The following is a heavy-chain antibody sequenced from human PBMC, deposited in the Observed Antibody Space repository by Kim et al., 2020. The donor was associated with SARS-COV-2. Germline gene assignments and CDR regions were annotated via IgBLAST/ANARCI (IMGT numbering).Heavy chain of an antibody. Sequence: GSLSLTCAVYGGSFSGYYWSWIRQPPGKGLEWIGEINHSGSTNYNPSLKSRVTISVDTSKNQFSLKLSSVTAADTAVYYCARAYYDYVWGSYRFLSFDYWGQGTLVTVSS. V-gene: IGHV4-34*01. J-gene: IGHJ4*02. CDR2: INHSGST. CDR1: GGSFSGYY. CDR3: ARAYYDYVWGSYRFLSFDY. D-gene: IGHD3-16*02.